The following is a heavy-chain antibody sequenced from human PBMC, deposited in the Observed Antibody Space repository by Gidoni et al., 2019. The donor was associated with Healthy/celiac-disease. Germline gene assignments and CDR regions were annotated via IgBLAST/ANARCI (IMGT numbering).Heavy chain of an antibody. D-gene: IGHD6-13*01. V-gene: IGHV3-21*01. CDR1: GFTFSSYS. J-gene: IGHJ3*02. CDR3: ARDGQQLAPDAFDI. Sequence: EVQLVESGGGLVKPGGSLRLSCAASGFTFSSYSMNWVRQAPGKGLEWVSSISSSSSYIYYADSVKGRFTISRDNAKNSLYLQMNSLRAEDTAVYYCARDGQQLAPDAFDIWGQGTMVTVSS. CDR2: ISSSSSYI.